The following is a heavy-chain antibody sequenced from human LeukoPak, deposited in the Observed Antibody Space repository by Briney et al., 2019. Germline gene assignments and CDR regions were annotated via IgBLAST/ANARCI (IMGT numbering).Heavy chain of an antibody. J-gene: IGHJ6*02. CDR1: GFTFSSYS. Sequence: PGGSLRLSCAASGFTFSSYSMNWVRQAPGKGLEWVSSISSSSSYIYYADSVKGRFTISRDNAKNSLYLQMNSLRAEDTAVYYCARVRSDDYGMDVWGQGTTVTVSS. CDR2: ISSSSSYI. CDR3: ARVRSDDYGMDV. V-gene: IGHV3-21*01.